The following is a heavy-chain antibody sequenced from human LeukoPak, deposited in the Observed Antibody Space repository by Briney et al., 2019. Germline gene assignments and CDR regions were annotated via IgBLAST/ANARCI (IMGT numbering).Heavy chain of an antibody. CDR2: IIDNGGTT. CDR3: VKYTIYYFGMDV. Sequence: GGSLRLSCAASGFTFSTYAMSWVRQAPGKGLEWVSTIIDNGGTTYYAESVEGRFTISRDNSKNTLYLQMNSLRAEDTALYYCVKYTIYYFGMDVWGQGTTVTVSS. D-gene: IGHD5-24*01. CDR1: GFTFSTYA. V-gene: IGHV3-23*01. J-gene: IGHJ6*02.